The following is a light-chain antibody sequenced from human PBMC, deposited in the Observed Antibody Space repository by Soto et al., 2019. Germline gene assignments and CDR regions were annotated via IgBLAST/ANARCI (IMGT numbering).Light chain of an antibody. CDR1: SNEVGGYKY. Sequence: QSVLAQPAPLSGSPGQSITISCTGNSNEVGGYKYVSWYQQHPGKAPKLMIYDVSNRPSGVSNRFSGSKSGNTASLTISGLQSEDEADYYCSSYTSSSSYVFGSGTKVTVL. J-gene: IGLJ1*01. V-gene: IGLV2-14*03. CDR3: SSYTSSSSYV. CDR2: DVS.